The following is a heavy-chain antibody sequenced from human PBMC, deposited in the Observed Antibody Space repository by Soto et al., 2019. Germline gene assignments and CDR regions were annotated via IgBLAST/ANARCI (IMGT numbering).Heavy chain of an antibody. CDR2: INAYNGNT. Sequence: ASVRVSCKASGYSFTRYGIGWARQAPGQGLEWMGWINAYNGNTNYAQNLQGRLTLTTDTSTTTAYMELRSLRSNDTAIYYCAMVDVYVTPSPQDVWGQGTTVTVS. CDR3: AMVDVYVTPSPQDV. V-gene: IGHV1-18*01. J-gene: IGHJ6*02. D-gene: IGHD3-16*01. CDR1: GYSFTRYG.